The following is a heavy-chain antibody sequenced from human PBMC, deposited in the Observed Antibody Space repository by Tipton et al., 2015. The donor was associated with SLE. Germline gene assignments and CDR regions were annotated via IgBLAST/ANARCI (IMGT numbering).Heavy chain of an antibody. CDR2: ISGGGDST. J-gene: IGHJ4*02. CDR3: AKFGDWGDLFFDF. CDR1: GFTFSSYE. Sequence: LSLTCTVSGFTFSSYEMNWVRQAPGKGLEWVSVISGGGDSTSYADSVKGRFTISRDNSKNTLYLQVDSLRAEDTAIYYCAKFGDWGDLFFDFWGQGTLVTVSS. D-gene: IGHD7-27*01. V-gene: IGHV3-23*01.